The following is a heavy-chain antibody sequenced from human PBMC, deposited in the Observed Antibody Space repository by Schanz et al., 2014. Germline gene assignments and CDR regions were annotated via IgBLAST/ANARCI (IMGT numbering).Heavy chain of an antibody. D-gene: IGHD3-10*01. V-gene: IGHV1-69*08. CDR1: GGTFSSDT. J-gene: IGHJ6*02. CDR2: IVPIAGIT. CDR3: ARDGGEVVRGVIEGVNHYYYGMDV. Sequence: QVHLVQSVAEVKKPGSSVKVSCKASGGTFSSDTFSWVRQAPGQGLEWMGRIVPIAGITNYAQRFQGGVASSADKSSDTAYMELSSLRSEGTAVYYCARDGGEVVRGVIEGVNHYYYGMDVWGQGTTVTVSS.